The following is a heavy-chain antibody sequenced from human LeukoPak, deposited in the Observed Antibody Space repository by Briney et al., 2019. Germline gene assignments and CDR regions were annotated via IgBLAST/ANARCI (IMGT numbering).Heavy chain of an antibody. D-gene: IGHD4-23*01. V-gene: IGHV3-48*01. CDR2: ISSSSSTI. CDR3: ARGPYYGGNSVDY. J-gene: IGHJ4*02. Sequence: GGSLRLSCAASGFTFSSYEMNWVRQAPGKGLEWVSYISSSSSTIYYADSVKGRFTISRDNAKNSLYLQMYSLRAEDTAVYYCARGPYYGGNSVDYWGQGTLVTVSS. CDR1: GFTFSSYE.